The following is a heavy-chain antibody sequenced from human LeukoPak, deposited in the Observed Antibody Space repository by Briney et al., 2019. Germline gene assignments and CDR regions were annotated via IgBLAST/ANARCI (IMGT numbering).Heavy chain of an antibody. CDR1: GFTFSSYW. CDR2: IKQDGSEK. Sequence: GGSLRLSCAVSGFTFSSYWMSWVRQAPGKGLEWVANIKQDGSEKYYVDSVKGRFTISRDNAKNSLYLQMNSLRAEDTAVYYCARDMSPPTEGGGYYPDAFDIWGQGTMVTVSS. V-gene: IGHV3-7*01. D-gene: IGHD3-3*01. CDR3: ARDMSPPTEGGGYYPDAFDI. J-gene: IGHJ3*02.